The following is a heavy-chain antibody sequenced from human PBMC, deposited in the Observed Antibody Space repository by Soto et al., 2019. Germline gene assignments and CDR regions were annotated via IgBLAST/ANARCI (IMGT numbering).Heavy chain of an antibody. Sequence: EVQLVESGGGLVKPGGSLRLSCAASGFTFSSYSMNWVRQAPGQGLEWVSSISSSSSYIYYAGSVKGRLTVSRDNAKNSVFLVMNSLSAEDSAVYYCARGMGTAMVTLSFDYWGQGALVTVSS. CDR3: ARGMGTAMVTLSFDY. D-gene: IGHD5-18*01. CDR2: ISSSSSYI. J-gene: IGHJ4*02. CDR1: GFTFSSYS. V-gene: IGHV3-21*01.